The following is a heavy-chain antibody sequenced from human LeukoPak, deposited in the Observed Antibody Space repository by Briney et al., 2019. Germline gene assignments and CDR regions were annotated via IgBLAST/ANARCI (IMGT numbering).Heavy chain of an antibody. CDR1: GFTFSSYS. V-gene: IGHV3-21*01. Sequence: GGSLRLSCAASGFTFSSYSMNWVRQAPGKGLEWVSSISSSSSYIYYADSVKGRFTISRDNAKNSLYLQMNSLRAEDTAVYYCARDWSYCTNGVCYTNYMDVWGKGTTVTVSS. CDR3: ARDWSYCTNGVCYTNYMDV. J-gene: IGHJ6*03. CDR2: ISSSSSYI. D-gene: IGHD2-8*01.